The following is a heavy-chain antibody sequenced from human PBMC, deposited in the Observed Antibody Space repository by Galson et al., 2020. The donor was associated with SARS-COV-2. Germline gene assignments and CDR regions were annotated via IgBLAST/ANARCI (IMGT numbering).Heavy chain of an antibody. D-gene: IGHD3-3*01. J-gene: IGHJ4*02. CDR3: ARQRIGYNPGGY. Sequence: GESLKISCKGSGYSFTNYWIGWVRQMPGKGLEWMGIINPADSDTRYSPSFQGQVTFSLDKSITTAYLQWSSLKASDTAMYYCARQRIGYNPGGYWGQGTLVTVSS. V-gene: IGHV5-51*01. CDR2: INPADSDT. CDR1: GYSFTNYW.